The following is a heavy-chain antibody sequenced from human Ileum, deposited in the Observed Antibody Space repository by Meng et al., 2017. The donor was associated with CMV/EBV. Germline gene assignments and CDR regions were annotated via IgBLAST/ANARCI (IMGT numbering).Heavy chain of an antibody. CDR2: INPNSGGT. CDR3: ARVGQYGSGSYLAY. V-gene: IGHV1-2*02. D-gene: IGHD3-10*01. J-gene: IGHJ4*02. CDR1: GCTFTGYY. Sequence: KASGCTFTGYYMHWVRQAPGQGLEWVGWINPNSGGTSYAQKFQGRVTMTRDTSISTAYMELSKLRSDDTAVYYCARVGQYGSGSYLAYWGQGTLVTVSS.